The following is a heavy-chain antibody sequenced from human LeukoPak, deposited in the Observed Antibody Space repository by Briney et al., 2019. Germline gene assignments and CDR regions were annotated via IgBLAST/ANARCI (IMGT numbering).Heavy chain of an antibody. CDR2: IYYSGST. CDR1: GGSISSYY. CDR3: ARSPAYYYDSSGTFDY. V-gene: IGHV4-59*01. D-gene: IGHD3-22*01. J-gene: IGHJ4*02. Sequence: SETLSLTCTVTGGSISSYYWSWIRQPPGKGLEWIGYIYYSGSTNYNPSLKSRVTISVDTSKNQFSLKLSSVTAADTAVYYCARSPAYYYDSSGTFDYWGQGTLVTVSS.